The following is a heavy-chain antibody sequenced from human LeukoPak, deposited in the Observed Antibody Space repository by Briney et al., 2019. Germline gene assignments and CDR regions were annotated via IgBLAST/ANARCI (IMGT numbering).Heavy chain of an antibody. CDR2: IYSNGDT. D-gene: IGHD6-13*01. CDR1: GDSISSGSYY. V-gene: IGHV4-61*02. Sequence: PSETLSLTCTVSGDSISSGSYYWSWIPQPAGKGLEWIGRIYSNGDTKFNPSLKSRVTISLDTSKNQFSLKLSSATAADTAVYYCASRHSKQQPYYYYMDIWGKGTTVTVSS. J-gene: IGHJ6*03. CDR3: ASRHSKQQPYYYYMDI.